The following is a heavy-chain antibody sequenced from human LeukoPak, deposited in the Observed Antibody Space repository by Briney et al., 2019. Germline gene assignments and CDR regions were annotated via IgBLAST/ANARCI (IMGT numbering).Heavy chain of an antibody. D-gene: IGHD3-3*01. V-gene: IGHV3-23*01. CDR1: GFTFSSYS. Sequence: GGSLRLSCAASGFTFSSYSMNWVRQAPGKGLEWVSAISGSGGSTYYADSVKGRFTISRDNSKNTLYLQMNSLRAEDTAVYYCAKRSGDVLRFLEWLSSGYYYYGMDVWGQGTTVTVSS. J-gene: IGHJ6*02. CDR2: ISGSGGST. CDR3: AKRSGDVLRFLEWLSSGYYYYGMDV.